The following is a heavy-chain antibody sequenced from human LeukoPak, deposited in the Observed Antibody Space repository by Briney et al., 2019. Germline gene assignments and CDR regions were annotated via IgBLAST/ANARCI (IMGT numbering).Heavy chain of an antibody. CDR3: ARVYGYYDPMDV. J-gene: IGHJ6*04. CDR1: GFTFSSYA. V-gene: IGHV3-30-3*01. D-gene: IGHD3-3*01. CDR2: ISYDGSNK. Sequence: HTGGSLRLSCAASGFTFSSYAMHWVRQAPGKGLEWVAVISYDGSNKYYADSVKGRFTISRDNSKNTLYLQMNSLRAEDTAMYYCARVYGYYDPMDVWGKGTTVTVSS.